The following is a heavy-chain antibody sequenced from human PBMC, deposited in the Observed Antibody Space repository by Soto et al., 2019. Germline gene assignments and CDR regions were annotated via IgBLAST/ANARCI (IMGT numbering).Heavy chain of an antibody. CDR1: GFTFSTYG. CDR3: AKDDASYIGKSYNYIGRDV. CDR2: ISYDGSDK. V-gene: IGHV3-30*18. Sequence: QVHLAASGGGVVQPGGSLRLSCAASGFTFSTYGMHWVRQAPGNGLERVARISYDGSDKYYAVSGNGRCTISTDTSKNALYLPMNNPRPTDTAVYSCAKDDASYIGKSYNYIGRDVWGQGDTVTVSS. D-gene: IGHD1-26*01. J-gene: IGHJ6*02.